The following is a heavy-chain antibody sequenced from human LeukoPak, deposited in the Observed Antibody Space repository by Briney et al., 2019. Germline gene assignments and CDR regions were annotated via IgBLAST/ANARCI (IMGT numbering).Heavy chain of an antibody. CDR1: GYTFTGYY. CDR3: ARALGWQLEGYGMDV. Sequence: ASVKVSCKASGYTFTGYYMHWVRQAPGQGLEWMGWINPNSGGTNYAQKFQGRVTMTRDTSISTAYMELSRLRSDDTAVYYCARALGWQLEGYGMDVWGQGTTVTVSS. D-gene: IGHD4-23*01. V-gene: IGHV1-2*02. CDR2: INPNSGGT. J-gene: IGHJ6*02.